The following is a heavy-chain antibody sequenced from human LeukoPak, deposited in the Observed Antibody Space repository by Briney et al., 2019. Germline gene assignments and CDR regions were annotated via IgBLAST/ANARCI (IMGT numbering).Heavy chain of an antibody. CDR3: ARGDDTAMPYFDY. D-gene: IGHD5-18*01. Sequence: PSETLSLTCTVSGGSISGSSYFWGWIRQPPGKGLEWIGSIYYSGSTYYNPSLKSRVTISVDRSKNQFSLKLSSVTAADTAAYYCARGDDTAMPYFDYWGQGTLVTVSS. V-gene: IGHV4-39*07. J-gene: IGHJ4*02. CDR1: GGSISGSSYF. CDR2: IYYSGST.